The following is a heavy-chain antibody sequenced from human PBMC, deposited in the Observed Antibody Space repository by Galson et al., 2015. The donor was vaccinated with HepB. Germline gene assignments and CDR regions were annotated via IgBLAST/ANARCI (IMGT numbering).Heavy chain of an antibody. CDR3: ARALEELEREDY. CDR2: INPSGGRT. J-gene: IGHJ4*02. D-gene: IGHD1-1*01. CDR1: GYTFTSYY. Sequence: SVKVSCKASGYTFTSYYMHWVRQAPGQGLEWMGIINPSGGRTSYAQKFQGRVTMTRDKSTSTVYMELSSLRSEDTAVYYCARALEELEREDYWGQGTLVTVSS. V-gene: IGHV1-46*01.